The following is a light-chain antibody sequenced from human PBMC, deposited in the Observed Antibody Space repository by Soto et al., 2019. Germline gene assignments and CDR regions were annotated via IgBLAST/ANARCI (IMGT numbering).Light chain of an antibody. CDR2: GAS. CDR3: HQYGGSPHT. J-gene: IGKJ2*01. CDR1: QSVSSSY. V-gene: IGKV3-20*01. Sequence: EIVLTQSPGTLSLSPGERATLSCRASQSVSSSYLAWYQQKPGQAPRLLIYGASNRATGIPDRFSGSGSGTDFTLTISRLEPEDFAVYYCHQYGGSPHTFGQVTNLEI.